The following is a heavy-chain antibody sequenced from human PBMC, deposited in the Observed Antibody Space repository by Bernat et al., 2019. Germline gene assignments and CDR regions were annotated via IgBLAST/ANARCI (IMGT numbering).Heavy chain of an antibody. J-gene: IGHJ4*02. Sequence: EVQLVETGGDLIQPGGSLRLSCSSSGFTVNSNYMTWVRQTPGKRLEWASIIYTGDTTYYADEVKGRCTMYRDNSKNRWYLQRNSLRAEDTAVYYCARLITVGPWRFDSWGQGTLVTVSS. CDR2: IYTGDTT. CDR1: GFTVNSNY. D-gene: IGHD4-23*01. CDR3: ARLITVGPWRFDS. V-gene: IGHV3-53*02.